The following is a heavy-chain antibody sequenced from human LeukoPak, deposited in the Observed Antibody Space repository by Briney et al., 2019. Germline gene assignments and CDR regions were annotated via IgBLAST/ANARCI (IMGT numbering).Heavy chain of an antibody. V-gene: IGHV3-23*01. CDR1: GFTVSSNE. J-gene: IGHJ4*02. CDR3: AKDSQPGDSSKSY. D-gene: IGHD6-13*01. Sequence: PGGSLRLSCAASGFTVSSNEMSWVRQAPGKGLEWVSAISGSGGSTYYADSVKGRFTISRDNSKNTLYLQMNSLRAEDTAVYYCAKDSQPGDSSKSYWGQGTLVTVSS. CDR2: ISGSGGST.